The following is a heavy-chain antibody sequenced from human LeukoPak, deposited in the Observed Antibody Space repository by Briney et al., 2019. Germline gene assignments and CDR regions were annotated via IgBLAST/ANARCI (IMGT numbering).Heavy chain of an antibody. D-gene: IGHD6-13*01. CDR1: GGSVSGGSISSYY. Sequence: PSETLSLTCTVSGGSVSGGSISSYYWSWIRQPPGKGLEWIGFIAYTGSTNYNPSLKSRVTISVDTSKNQFSLKLSSVTAADTAVYYCARHVFRFVRSIAAAGAPYYYYGMDVWGQGTTVTVSS. CDR2: IAYTGST. CDR3: ARHVFRFVRSIAAAGAPYYYYGMDV. J-gene: IGHJ6*02. V-gene: IGHV4-59*08.